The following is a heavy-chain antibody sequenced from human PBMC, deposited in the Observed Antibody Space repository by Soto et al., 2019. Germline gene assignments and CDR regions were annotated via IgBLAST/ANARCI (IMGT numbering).Heavy chain of an antibody. J-gene: IGHJ6*02. D-gene: IGHD3-10*01. V-gene: IGHV1-69*14. CDR1: GGTFSSYA. CDR3: ASPTMDYYYYYGMDV. CDR2: IIPIFGTA. Sequence: QVQLVQSGAEVKKPGSSVKVSCKASGGTFSSYAISWVRQAPGQGLEWMGGIIPIFGTANYAQKFQGRVTITADKSTSTDDMELSSMRSDDTAVYYCASPTMDYYYYYGMDVWGQGTTVTVSS.